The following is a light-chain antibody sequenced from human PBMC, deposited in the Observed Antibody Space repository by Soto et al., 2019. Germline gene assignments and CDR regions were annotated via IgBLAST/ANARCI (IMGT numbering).Light chain of an antibody. V-gene: IGKV1-33*01. CDR3: QQNDRSPIT. CDR2: DAS. CDR1: QDISNY. Sequence: DFPVSPSPSSLSASVGATIAITCQATQDISNYLNWYQQKPGEAPKLLIYDASKLETGVPSRFSGSGSGTDFTFTISSLQPEDVATYYCQQNDRSPITFGQGTRLEIK. J-gene: IGKJ5*01.